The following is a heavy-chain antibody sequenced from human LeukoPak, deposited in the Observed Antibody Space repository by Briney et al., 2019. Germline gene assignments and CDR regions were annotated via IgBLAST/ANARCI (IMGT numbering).Heavy chain of an antibody. V-gene: IGHV3-23*01. J-gene: IGHJ4*02. CDR1: GLPFTSSA. D-gene: IGHD2-8*02. Sequence: GGSLRLSCVASGLPFTSSAMSWVGQAQGRGLEWVSAITGSGGRTYYADSVKGRFTISRDNAKNTLYLQMNSLRVEDTAVYYCADIVPGARDWGQGTLVTVSS. CDR3: ADIVPGARD. CDR2: ITGSGGRT.